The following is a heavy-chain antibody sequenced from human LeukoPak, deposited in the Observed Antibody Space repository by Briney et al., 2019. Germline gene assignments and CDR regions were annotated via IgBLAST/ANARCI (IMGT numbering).Heavy chain of an antibody. Sequence: SETLSLTCTVSGGSISSHYWSWIRQPPGKGLEWIGYIYYSGSTNYNPSLKSRVTISVDTSKNQFSLKLSSVTAADTAVYYCARGRPTDYWGQGTLVTVSS. CDR3: ARGRPTDY. CDR2: IYYSGST. V-gene: IGHV4-59*11. CDR1: GGSISSHY. J-gene: IGHJ4*02.